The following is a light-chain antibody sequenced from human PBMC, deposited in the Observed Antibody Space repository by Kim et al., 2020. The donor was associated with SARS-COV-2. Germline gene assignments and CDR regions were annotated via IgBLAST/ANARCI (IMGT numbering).Light chain of an antibody. CDR2: EVT. Sequence: QSALTQPPSASGSPGQSVTISCTGTSSDVGGYNYVSWYQQHPGKAPKLMIYEVTKRPSGVPDRFSGFKSGNTASLTVSGLHAEDEADYYCSSYAGGNNVFGTGTKVTVL. V-gene: IGLV2-8*01. J-gene: IGLJ1*01. CDR3: SSYAGGNNV. CDR1: SSDVGGYNY.